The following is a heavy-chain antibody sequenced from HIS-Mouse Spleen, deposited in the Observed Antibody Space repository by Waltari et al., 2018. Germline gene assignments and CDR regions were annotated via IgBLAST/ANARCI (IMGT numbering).Heavy chain of an antibody. CDR3: AGEIPYSSSWYDWYFDL. Sequence: QLQLQESGPGLVKPSETLSLTCTVSGGSISSSSYYWGWIRQPPGKGLERIGSSYYSGSTYYNPSLQSRVTISVDTSKNQFSLKVSSVAAADTAVYYCAGEIPYSSSWYDWYFDLWGRGTLVTVSS. J-gene: IGHJ2*01. CDR2: SYYSGST. V-gene: IGHV4-39*07. D-gene: IGHD6-13*01. CDR1: GGSISSSSYY.